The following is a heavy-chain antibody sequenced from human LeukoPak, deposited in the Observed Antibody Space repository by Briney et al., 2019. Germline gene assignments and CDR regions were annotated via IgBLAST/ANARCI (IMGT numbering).Heavy chain of an antibody. CDR2: IYSGGNT. J-gene: IGHJ6*02. D-gene: IGHD4-17*01. V-gene: IGHV3-53*01. CDR1: GFTVSGNY. Sequence: PGGSLRLSCAASGFTVSGNYMSWVRQAPGKGLEWVSVIYSGGNTNYADSVKGRFTISRDNSKKTLYLQMNSLRAEDTAVYYCAYDSGDYVRYGMDVWGQGTTVTVSS. CDR3: AYDSGDYVRYGMDV.